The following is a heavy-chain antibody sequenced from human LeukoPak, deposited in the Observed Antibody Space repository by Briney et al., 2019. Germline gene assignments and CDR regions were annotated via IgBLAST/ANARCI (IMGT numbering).Heavy chain of an antibody. J-gene: IGHJ6*03. D-gene: IGHD2-2*01. CDR3: TRVAVPTANYYYYLDV. Sequence: PGGSLRLSCTASGFTFGDSAMSWVSQAPGKGLDWVGFIRSQAYGGTTEYAASVKGRFTISRDDSKSIAYLQLNSLKTEDTAVYYCTRVAVPTANYYYYLDVWGKGTTVTISS. CDR2: IRSQAYGGTT. CDR1: GFTFGDSA. V-gene: IGHV3-49*04.